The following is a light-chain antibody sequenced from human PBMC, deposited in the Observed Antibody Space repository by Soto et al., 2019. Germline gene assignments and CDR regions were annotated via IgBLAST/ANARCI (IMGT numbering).Light chain of an antibody. CDR2: DVN. CDR3: SSYKITSPFVV. CDR1: TSDVGDYDY. J-gene: IGLJ2*01. V-gene: IGLV2-14*03. Sequence: QSALTQPASVSGSPGQSITISCTGATSDVGDYDYVSWYQHHPGRAPKLIIYDVNDRPSGVSNRFSGSKSVNTASLTISGLQAEDEADYYCSSYKITSPFVVFGGGTKVTVL.